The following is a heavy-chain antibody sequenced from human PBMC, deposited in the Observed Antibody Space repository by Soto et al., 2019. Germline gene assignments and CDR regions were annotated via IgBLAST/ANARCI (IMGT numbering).Heavy chain of an antibody. CDR3: ARDLGVVTGTDY. V-gene: IGHV3-7*03. CDR2: IKQDGSEK. D-gene: IGHD1-20*01. J-gene: IGHJ4*02. CDR1: TIITYR. Sequence: TIITYRMSWVRQAPGKGLEWVANIKQDGSEKYYVDSVKGRFTISRDNAKNSLHLQMSSLRAEDTAVYYCARDLGVVTGTDYWGQGTLVTVSS.